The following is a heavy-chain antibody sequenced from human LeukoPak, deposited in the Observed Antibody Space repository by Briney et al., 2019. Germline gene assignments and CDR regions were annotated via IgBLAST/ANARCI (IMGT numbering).Heavy chain of an antibody. CDR1: GGSFSSYY. CDR2: IYYSGST. CDR3: ASDSGSYLDTFDI. J-gene: IGHJ3*02. V-gene: IGHV4-59*08. Sequence: SETLSLTCAVYGGSFSSYYWSWIRQPPGKGLEWRGCIYYSGSTKYNPSLKSRVTISLDTSKNQFSLKLSSVTAADTAVYYCASDSGSYLDTFDIWGQGTMVTVSS. D-gene: IGHD1-26*01.